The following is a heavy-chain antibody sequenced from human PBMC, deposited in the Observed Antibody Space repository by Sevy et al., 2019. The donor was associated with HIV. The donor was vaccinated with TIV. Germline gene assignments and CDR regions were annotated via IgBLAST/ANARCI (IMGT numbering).Heavy chain of an antibody. CDR2: IYQVGSEK. V-gene: IGHV3-7*01. CDR3: AREGSYGDYMLSYYYGMDV. CDR1: GFSFRSYW. J-gene: IGHJ6*02. D-gene: IGHD4-17*01. Sequence: GGSLRLSCAASGFSFRSYWMTWVRQAPGKGLEWVASIYQVGSEKYYMDSVKGRFTVSRDKAKNSLFLQMNSLRVEETAVYYCAREGSYGDYMLSYYYGMDVWGQGTTVTVSS.